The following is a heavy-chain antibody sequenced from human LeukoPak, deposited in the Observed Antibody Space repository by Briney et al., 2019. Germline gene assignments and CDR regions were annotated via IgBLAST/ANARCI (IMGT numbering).Heavy chain of an antibody. CDR2: IYTSGST. CDR1: GGSISSGSYY. V-gene: IGHV4-61*02. CDR3: ASSGVLFLIDY. Sequence: SQTLSLTCTVSGGSISSGSYYWSWIRQPAGKGLEWIGRIYTSGSTNYNPSLKSRVTISVDTSKNLSSLKLSSVTAADTAVYYCASSGVLFLIDYWGQGTLVTVSS. J-gene: IGHJ4*02. D-gene: IGHD5-12*01.